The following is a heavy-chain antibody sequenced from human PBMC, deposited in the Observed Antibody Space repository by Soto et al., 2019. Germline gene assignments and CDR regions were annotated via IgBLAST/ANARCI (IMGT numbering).Heavy chain of an antibody. CDR1: GFTFSSYA. V-gene: IGHV3-23*01. CDR3: ASDIVVVPANQIHDY. J-gene: IGHJ4*02. D-gene: IGHD2-2*01. CDR2: ISGSGGST. Sequence: GGSLRLSCAASGFTFSSYAMSWVRQAPGKGLEWVSAISGSGGSTYYADSVKGRFTISRDNSKNTLYLQMNSLRAEDTAVYYCASDIVVVPANQIHDYWGQGTLVTVSS.